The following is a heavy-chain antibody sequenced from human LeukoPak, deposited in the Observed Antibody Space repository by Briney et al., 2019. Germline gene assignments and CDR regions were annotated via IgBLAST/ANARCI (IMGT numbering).Heavy chain of an antibody. J-gene: IGHJ4*01. CDR2: IWYDGSNK. CDR1: GFTFSKYG. CDR3: VKESSENYNDY. Sequence: GGSLRLSCVVSGFTFSKYGMHWVRQAPGKGLEWGSAIWYDGSNKYYADSVKGRFTISRDNSKNTLFLQMNSLRADDTAMYYCVKESSENYNDYWGPGTLVTVSS. V-gene: IGHV3-33*06. D-gene: IGHD3-10*01.